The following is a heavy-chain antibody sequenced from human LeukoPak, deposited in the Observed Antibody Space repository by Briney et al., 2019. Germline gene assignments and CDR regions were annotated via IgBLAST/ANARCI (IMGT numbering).Heavy chain of an antibody. CDR3: ARVLGGYSYGYTPENWYFDL. CDR1: GGSISSGGYY. V-gene: IGHV4-31*03. D-gene: IGHD5-18*01. J-gene: IGHJ2*01. Sequence: SETLSLTCTVSGGSISSGGYYWSWIRQHPGKGLEWIGYIYYSGSTYYNPSLKSRVTISVDTSKNQFSLKLSSVTAADTAVYYCARVLGGYSYGYTPENWYFDLWGRGTLVTVSS. CDR2: IYYSGST.